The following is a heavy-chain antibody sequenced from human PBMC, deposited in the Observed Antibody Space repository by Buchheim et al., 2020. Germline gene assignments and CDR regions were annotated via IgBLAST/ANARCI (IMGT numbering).Heavy chain of an antibody. CDR2: INHSGST. Sequence: QVQLQQWGAGLLKPSETLSLTCAVYGGSFSGYYWSWLRQPPGKGLEWIGEINHSGSTNYNPSLKSRVTISVDTSKNQFSLKLSSVTAADTAVYYCARLAMVTIFGVVRYYYGMDVWGQGTT. V-gene: IGHV4-34*01. D-gene: IGHD3-3*01. CDR3: ARLAMVTIFGVVRYYYGMDV. J-gene: IGHJ6*02. CDR1: GGSFSGYY.